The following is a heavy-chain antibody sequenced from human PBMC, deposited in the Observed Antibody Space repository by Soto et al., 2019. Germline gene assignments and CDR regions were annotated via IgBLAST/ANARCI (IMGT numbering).Heavy chain of an antibody. CDR1: GFTFSSYG. Sequence: PGGSLRLSCAASGFTFSSYGMHWVRQPPGKGLEWIGSIYYSGTAYYNASLKSRVTMSADTSKNQFSLKLSSVTAVDTAVYFCAAPNFYYYFAMDGWGQGTTVTAP. V-gene: IGHV4-59*04. CDR3: AAPNFYYYFAMDG. CDR2: IYYSGTA. J-gene: IGHJ6*02.